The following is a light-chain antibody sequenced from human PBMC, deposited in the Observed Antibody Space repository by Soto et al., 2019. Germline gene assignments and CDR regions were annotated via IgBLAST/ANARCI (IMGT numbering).Light chain of an antibody. Sequence: EIVLTQSPATLSFSPVERATLSCMASQSVSSYLAWYQQKPGQAPRLLIYDASNRATGIPARFSGSGSGTDFTLTISSLEPEDFAVYYCQQRSNWPPITFGQGTRLEMK. J-gene: IGKJ5*01. CDR1: QSVSSY. V-gene: IGKV3-11*01. CDR3: QQRSNWPPIT. CDR2: DAS.